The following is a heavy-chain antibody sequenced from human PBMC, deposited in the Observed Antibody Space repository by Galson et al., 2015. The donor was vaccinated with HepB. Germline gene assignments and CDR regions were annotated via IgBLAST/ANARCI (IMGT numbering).Heavy chain of an antibody. CDR3: ARSIAVAGTWGKFDP. D-gene: IGHD6-19*01. CDR1: FSSYG. V-gene: IGHV3-33*01. CDR2: IWYDGSNK. J-gene: IGHJ6*02. Sequence: FSSYGMHWVRQAPGKGLEWVAVIWYDGSNKYYADSVKGRFTISRDNSKNTLHLQMNSLRAEDTAVYYCARSIAVAGTWGKFDPWGQGTTVTVSS.